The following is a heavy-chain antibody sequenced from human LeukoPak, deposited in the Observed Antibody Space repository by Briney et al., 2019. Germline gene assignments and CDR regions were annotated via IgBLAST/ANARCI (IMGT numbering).Heavy chain of an antibody. D-gene: IGHD1-26*01. CDR3: ARDDKWAFDY. Sequence: GRSLRLSCSASGFAFGIYALNWFRHTPGKGLEWLSYISSTNAIYYAASVKGRFTISRDNAKESLYLQMNSLRAEDTAVYYCARDDKWAFDYWGQGTLVTVSS. J-gene: IGHJ4*02. V-gene: IGHV3-69-1*02. CDR1: GFAFGIYA. CDR2: ISSTNAI.